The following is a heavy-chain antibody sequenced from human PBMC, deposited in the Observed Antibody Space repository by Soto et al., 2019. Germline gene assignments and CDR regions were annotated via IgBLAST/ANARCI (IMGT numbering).Heavy chain of an antibody. J-gene: IGHJ6*04. CDR2: IYYSGST. D-gene: IGHD7-27*01. V-gene: IGHV4-59*01. CDR1: GCSISSYY. CDR3: ARAPTLGMDV. Sequence: SETLSLTCTVSGCSISSYYWSWIRQPPGKGLEWIGYIYYSGSTNYNPSLKSRVTISVDTSKNQFSLKLSSVTAADTAVYYCARAPTLGMDVWGKGTTVTVSS.